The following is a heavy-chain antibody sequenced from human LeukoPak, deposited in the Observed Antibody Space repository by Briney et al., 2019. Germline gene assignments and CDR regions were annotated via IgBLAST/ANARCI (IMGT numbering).Heavy chain of an antibody. D-gene: IGHD6-13*01. CDR1: GFTFGSYA. CDR3: AKEYKYSNSWVFDY. CDR2: ISYDGSNK. V-gene: IGHV3-30-3*01. J-gene: IGHJ4*02. Sequence: GGSLRLSCAASGFTFGSYAMHWVRQAPGKGLEWVAVISYDGSNKYYADSVKGRFTISRDNSKNTLFLQMNSLRAEDTAVYCCAKEYKYSNSWVFDYWGQGTLVTVSS.